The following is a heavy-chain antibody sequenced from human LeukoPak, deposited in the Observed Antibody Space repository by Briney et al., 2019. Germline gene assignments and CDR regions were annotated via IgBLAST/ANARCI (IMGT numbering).Heavy chain of an antibody. J-gene: IGHJ4*02. Sequence: ASVKVSCKASGYTFTSYGISWVRQAPGQGLEWMGWISAYNGNTSYAQKFQGRVTMTRDTSTSTVYMELSSLRSEDTAVYYCAISIAAAGNYLDYWGQGTLVTVSS. D-gene: IGHD6-13*01. V-gene: IGHV1-18*01. CDR1: GYTFTSYG. CDR3: AISIAAAGNYLDY. CDR2: ISAYNGNT.